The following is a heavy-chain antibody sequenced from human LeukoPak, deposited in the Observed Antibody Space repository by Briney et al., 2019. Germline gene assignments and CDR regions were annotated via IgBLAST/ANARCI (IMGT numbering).Heavy chain of an antibody. Sequence: GGSLRLSCAASGFTVSSNYMSWVRQAPGKGLEWVSVIYSGGNTYYADSEKGRFTISRDNSKNTLYLQMNRLRAEDTAVYYCARDRGMDVWGQGTTVTVSS. J-gene: IGHJ6*02. CDR1: GFTVSSNY. CDR2: IYSGGNT. V-gene: IGHV3-53*01. CDR3: ARDRGMDV.